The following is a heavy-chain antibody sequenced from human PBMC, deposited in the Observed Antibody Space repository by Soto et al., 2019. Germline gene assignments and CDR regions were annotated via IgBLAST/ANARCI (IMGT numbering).Heavy chain of an antibody. CDR1: GFKFDDYS. Sequence: VQLVESGGAVVHPGGSLRLSCAASGFKFDDYSMHWVRQTPAKRLEWVSLISWDGSRTNYADSVRGRFTISRDSSKNSQYLQRNSLRTEDTGMYYCAAADYCDYPHGFDPWGQGTLVTVSA. CDR2: ISWDGSRT. D-gene: IGHD4-17*01. V-gene: IGHV3-43*01. J-gene: IGHJ5*02. CDR3: AAADYCDYPHGFDP.